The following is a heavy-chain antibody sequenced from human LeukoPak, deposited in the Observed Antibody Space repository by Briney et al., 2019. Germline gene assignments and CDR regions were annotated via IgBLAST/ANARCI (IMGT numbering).Heavy chain of an antibody. J-gene: IGHJ4*02. CDR2: ISYDGSNK. CDR3: AKDTAYYDFWSGYYLY. D-gene: IGHD3-3*01. CDR1: GFTFSSYG. Sequence: GRSLRLSCAASGFTFSSYGMHWVRQAPGKGLEWVAVISYDGSNKYYADSVKGRFTISRDNSKNTLYLQMNSLRAEDTAVYYCAKDTAYYDFWSGYYLYWGQETLVTVSS. V-gene: IGHV3-30*18.